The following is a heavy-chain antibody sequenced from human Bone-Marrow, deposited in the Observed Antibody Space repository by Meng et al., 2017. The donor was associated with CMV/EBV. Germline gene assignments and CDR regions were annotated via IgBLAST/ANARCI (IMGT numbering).Heavy chain of an antibody. D-gene: IGHD3-10*01. CDR2: VHYSGST. V-gene: IGHV4-61*01. CDR1: GVAVSIGNYD. CDR3: ARSPGYPREFDY. Sequence: VSGVAVSIGNYDWTWIRQPPGKGLECIGYVHYSGSTNYNPSLRSRATISVDTSKNQFSLNLNSVTAADTAVYYCARSPGYPREFDYWGQGTLVTVSS. J-gene: IGHJ4*02.